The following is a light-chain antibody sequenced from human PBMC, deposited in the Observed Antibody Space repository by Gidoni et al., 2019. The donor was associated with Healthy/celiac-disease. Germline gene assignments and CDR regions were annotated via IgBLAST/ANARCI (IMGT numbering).Light chain of an antibody. V-gene: IGKV3-11*01. CDR2: DAS. Sequence: EIVLTPSPAPLSLSPGERATPSCSASQSVSSYLAWYQQKPDQAPRLLIYDASTRATGLPARFSGSGSGTDFTLTISSLEPEDFAVYYCQQRSNWPPWTFGQGTKVEIK. CDR3: QQRSNWPPWT. J-gene: IGKJ1*01. CDR1: QSVSSY.